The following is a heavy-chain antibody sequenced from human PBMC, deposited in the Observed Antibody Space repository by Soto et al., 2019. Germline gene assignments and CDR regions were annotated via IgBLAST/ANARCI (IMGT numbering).Heavy chain of an antibody. Sequence: QVQLVQSGAEVKKPGASVKVSCKASGYTFTSYAMHWVRQAPGQRLEWMGWINAGNGNTKYSQKFQGRVTITRDTSASTAYMELSSLRSEDTAVYYCARQARIPAAIFAWFDPWGQGTLVTVSS. CDR1: GYTFTSYA. D-gene: IGHD2-2*02. V-gene: IGHV1-3*01. CDR3: ARQARIPAAIFAWFDP. J-gene: IGHJ5*02. CDR2: INAGNGNT.